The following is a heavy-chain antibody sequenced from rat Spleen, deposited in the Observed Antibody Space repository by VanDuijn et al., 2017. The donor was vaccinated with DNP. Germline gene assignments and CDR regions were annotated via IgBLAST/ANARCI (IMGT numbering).Heavy chain of an antibody. CDR3: ARDNYSSYMQYYYAMCA. CDR2: ISYDGSRT. Sequence: EVKLVESGGGLVQPGRSMKLSCAASGFTFSDYGMAWVLQAPTTSLEWVASISYDGSRTYYRDSVKGRFTISRDNAKNTLYRQMDSLRSEDTATYYGARDNYSSYMQYYYAMCAWGQGTSVTVSS. V-gene: IGHV5-7*01. CDR1: GFTFSDYG. D-gene: IGHD1-2*01. J-gene: IGHJ4*01.